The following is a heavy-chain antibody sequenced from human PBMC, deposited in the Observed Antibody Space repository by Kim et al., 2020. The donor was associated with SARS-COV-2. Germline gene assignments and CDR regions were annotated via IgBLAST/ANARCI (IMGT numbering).Heavy chain of an antibody. CDR2: T. CDR3: ARRGNYNWFDL. V-gene: IGHV4-39*01. Sequence: TYYTPSLKSRVTISVDTSKNQFSLKLSSVTAADTAVYYCARRGNYNWFDLWGQGTLVTVSS. J-gene: IGHJ5*02. D-gene: IGHD1-26*01.